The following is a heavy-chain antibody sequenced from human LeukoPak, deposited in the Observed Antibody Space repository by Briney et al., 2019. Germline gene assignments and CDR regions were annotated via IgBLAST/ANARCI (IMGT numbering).Heavy chain of an antibody. V-gene: IGHV3-21*01. CDR1: GFTFNTYG. CDR2: ISGSTSYR. Sequence: GGSLRLSCVASGFTFNTYGMNWVRQAPGKGLEWVSSISGSTSYRYYADSVKGRFTISRDNAKNSLSLQMNSLRAEDTAVYYCARERAFAFDIWGQGTMVTVSS. D-gene: IGHD3-3*02. J-gene: IGHJ3*02. CDR3: ARERAFAFDI.